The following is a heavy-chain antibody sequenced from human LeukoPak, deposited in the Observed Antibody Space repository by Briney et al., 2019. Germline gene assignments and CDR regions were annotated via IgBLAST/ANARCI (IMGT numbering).Heavy chain of an antibody. D-gene: IGHD6-13*01. J-gene: IGHJ5*02. V-gene: IGHV4-59*01. Sequence: PSETLFLTCTVSGGSIGSYYWSWIRQPPGKGLEWIGYIHYSGSTNRNPSLKSRVTISIDTSKNQFSLKLTSVTAADTAVYYCARDKAASHNWFDPWGQGTQVTVSS. CDR3: ARDKAASHNWFDP. CDR1: GGSIGSYY. CDR2: IHYSGST.